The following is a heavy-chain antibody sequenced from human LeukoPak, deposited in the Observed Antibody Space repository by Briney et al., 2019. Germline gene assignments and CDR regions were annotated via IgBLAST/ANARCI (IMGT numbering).Heavy chain of an antibody. J-gene: IGHJ4*02. V-gene: IGHV3-23*01. D-gene: IGHD3-22*01. Sequence: GGSLRLSCAASGFTFCIYAMSWVRQAPGEGLEWVSAISGSGGSTYYADSVKGRFTISKDKSKNTLYLQMNSLRAEDTAVYYCAKVPLYYYDSSGYYLPPFFDYWGQGTLVTVSS. CDR3: AKVPLYYYDSSGYYLPPFFDY. CDR1: GFTFCIYA. CDR2: ISGSGGST.